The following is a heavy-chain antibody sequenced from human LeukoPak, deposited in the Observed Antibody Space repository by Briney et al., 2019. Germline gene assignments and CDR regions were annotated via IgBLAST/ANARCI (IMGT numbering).Heavy chain of an antibody. CDR3: AREPERQQLASELDY. Sequence: SHTVSLIYAICGHHLSIHSAVYHSIRQSPSRVLEWHRCPCYSHKQLNAFAACVKSRITLNPDKSKNQFSLHLNSVTAEDTAVYYCAREPERQQLASELDYWGQGTLVTVSS. V-gene: IGHV6-1*01. D-gene: IGHD6-13*01. CDR2: PCYSHKQLN. CDR1: GHHLSIHSAV. J-gene: IGHJ4*02.